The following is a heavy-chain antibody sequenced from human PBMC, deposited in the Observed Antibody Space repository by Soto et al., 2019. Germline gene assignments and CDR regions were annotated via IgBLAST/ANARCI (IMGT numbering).Heavy chain of an antibody. V-gene: IGHV3-23*01. CDR3: AKDRGITTTIIVIRHSFDY. J-gene: IGHJ4*02. CDR2: ISGSGGST. Sequence: PGGSLRLSCAASGFTFSSYAMSWVRQAPGKGLEWVSAISGSGGSTYYADSVKGRFTISRDNSKNTLYLQMNSLRAEDTAVYYCAKDRGITTTIIVIRHSFDYWGQGTLVTVSS. D-gene: IGHD3-22*01. CDR1: GFTFSSYA.